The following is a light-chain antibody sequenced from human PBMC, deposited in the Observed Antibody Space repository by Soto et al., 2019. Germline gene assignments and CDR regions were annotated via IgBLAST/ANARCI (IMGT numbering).Light chain of an antibody. CDR1: QSVRSN. J-gene: IGKJ4*01. CDR3: QHYNNLWG. V-gene: IGKV3-15*01. CDR2: GAS. Sequence: EIVMTQSPATLSVSPGERVTLSCRASQSVRSNLAWYQQKPGQVPRVLIYGASTRAIGIPDRVSGSGSGTEFTLTISSLQSEDFAVYYCQHYNNLWGFGGGTKVESK.